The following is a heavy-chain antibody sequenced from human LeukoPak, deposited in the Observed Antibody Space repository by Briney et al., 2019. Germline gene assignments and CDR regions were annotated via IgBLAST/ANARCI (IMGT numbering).Heavy chain of an antibody. CDR3: ARDLTSNVAVTEYHYYAMDV. D-gene: IGHD6-19*01. Sequence: ASVKVSCKASDFSFTSYGMSWVRQAPGQGLEWMGWISAYNGSTKYAQKLQGRVTMTTDTSTGTAYMELRSLRPDDTAEYYCARDLTSNVAVTEYHYYAMDVWGQGTTVTVSS. J-gene: IGHJ6*02. CDR1: DFSFTSYG. CDR2: ISAYNGST. V-gene: IGHV1-18*01.